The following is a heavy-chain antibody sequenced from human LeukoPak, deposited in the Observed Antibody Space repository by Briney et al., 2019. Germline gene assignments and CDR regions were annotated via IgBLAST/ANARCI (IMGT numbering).Heavy chain of an antibody. D-gene: IGHD6-13*01. Sequence: PGRSLRLSCAASGFTFDDYAMHWVRQAPGKGLEWVSGISWNSGSIGYADSVKGRFTISRDNAKNSLYLQMNSLRAEDTAVYYCASGRQLGYWGQGNPGHRLL. J-gene: IGHJ4*02. V-gene: IGHV3-9*01. CDR2: ISWNSGSI. CDR1: GFTFDDYA. CDR3: ASGRQLGY.